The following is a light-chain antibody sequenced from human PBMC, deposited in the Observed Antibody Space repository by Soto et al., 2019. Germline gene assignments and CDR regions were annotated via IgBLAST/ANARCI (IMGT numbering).Light chain of an antibody. CDR2: DVS. CDR3: CSYTGTSL. J-gene: IGLJ2*01. V-gene: IGLV2-11*01. Sequence: QAVVTQPRSVSGSPGQSVTISCTGTSSDVGGYNYVSWYQQHPGNAPKLMLYDVSIRPSGVPDRFSGSRSGNTASLTISGLQAEDEADYYCCSYTGTSLFGAGTKLTVL. CDR1: SSDVGGYNY.